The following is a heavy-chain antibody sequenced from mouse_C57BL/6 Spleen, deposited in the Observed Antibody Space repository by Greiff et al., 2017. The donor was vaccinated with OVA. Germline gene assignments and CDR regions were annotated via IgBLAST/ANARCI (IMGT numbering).Heavy chain of an antibody. CDR2: ILPGSGST. CDR1: GYTFTGYW. CDR3: AREGSYSWYFDV. D-gene: IGHD2-12*01. V-gene: IGHV1-9*01. Sequence: QVQLQQSGAELMKPGASVKLSCKATGYTFTGYWIEWVKQRPGHGLEWIGEILPGSGSTNYNEKFKGKATFTADTSSNTAYMQLSSLTTEDSDIYYCAREGSYSWYFDVWGTGTTVTVSS. J-gene: IGHJ1*03.